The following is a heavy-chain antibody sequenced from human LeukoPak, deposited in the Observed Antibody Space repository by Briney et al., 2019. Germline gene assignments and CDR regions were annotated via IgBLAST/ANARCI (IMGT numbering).Heavy chain of an antibody. V-gene: IGHV3-30*03. CDR3: ARGPGALDY. D-gene: IGHD2-2*01. Sequence: PAGTLRLSCAASGCAFSRYGMHWVRQAPGKGLEGVALISHDGTNKNHADSVKGRFTISRDNSNNTLYLQMSSLRAEDTAVYYCARGPGALDYWGQGTLVTVSS. J-gene: IGHJ4*02. CDR2: ISHDGTNK. CDR1: GCAFSRYG.